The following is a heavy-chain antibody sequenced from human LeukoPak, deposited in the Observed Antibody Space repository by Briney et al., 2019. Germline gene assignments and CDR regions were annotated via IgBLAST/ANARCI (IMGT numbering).Heavy chain of an antibody. V-gene: IGHV4-30-4*01. Sequence: SETLSLTCTVSGGSISSGDYYWSWIRQPPGKGLEWIGYIYYSGSTYYNPSPKSRVIISVDTSRNQFSLKLSSVTAADTAVYYCSTCNTEDHGIDVWGQGTTVTVSS. CDR2: IYYSGST. CDR1: GGSISSGDYY. J-gene: IGHJ6*02. CDR3: STCNTEDHGIDV. D-gene: IGHD2-2*01.